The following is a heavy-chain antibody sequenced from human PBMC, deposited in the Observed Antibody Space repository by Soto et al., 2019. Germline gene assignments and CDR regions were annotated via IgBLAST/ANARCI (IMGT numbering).Heavy chain of an antibody. D-gene: IGHD6-13*01. V-gene: IGHV1-69*13. CDR3: ARDGGGYSSNYGMDV. Sequence: SVKVSCKASGGTFSSYASSWVRQAPGQGLEWMRGIIPIFGTANYAQKFQGRVTITADESTSTAYMELSSLRSEDTAVYYCARDGGGYSSNYGMDVWGQGTTVTVSS. CDR2: IIPIFGTA. CDR1: GGTFSSYA. J-gene: IGHJ6*02.